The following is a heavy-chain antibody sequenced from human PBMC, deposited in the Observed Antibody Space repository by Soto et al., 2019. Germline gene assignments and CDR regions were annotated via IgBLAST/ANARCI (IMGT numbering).Heavy chain of an antibody. CDR3: AREDNYGDPPGGYVDY. J-gene: IGHJ4*02. V-gene: IGHV3-30-3*01. Sequence: QVQLVESGGGVVQPGRSLRLSCAASGFTFSSYAMNWVRQAPGKGLEWVAVISYDGSNKYYADSVKGRFTISRDNSKNTQNLQMNSLRAEDTAVHYCAREDNYGDPPGGYVDYWGQGTLVTVSS. CDR1: GFTFSSYA. CDR2: ISYDGSNK. D-gene: IGHD4-17*01.